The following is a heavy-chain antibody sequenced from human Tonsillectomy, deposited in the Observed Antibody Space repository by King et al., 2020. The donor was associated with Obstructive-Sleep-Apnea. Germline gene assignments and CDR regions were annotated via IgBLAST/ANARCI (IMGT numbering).Heavy chain of an antibody. D-gene: IGHD4-17*01. J-gene: IGHJ2*01. V-gene: IGHV3-48*02. CDR2: ITSDSSTI. Sequence: VQLVESGGGLVQPGGSLRLSCAASGFTFGSYSVNWVRQAPGKGLEWVSHITSDSSTIFYADSVKGRFTISRDNAKNSLYLQMNSLRDEDTAVYYCARLVDDYVDYINWYVELWGRGTLVTVSS. CDR3: ARLVDDYVDYINWYVEL. CDR1: GFTFGSYS.